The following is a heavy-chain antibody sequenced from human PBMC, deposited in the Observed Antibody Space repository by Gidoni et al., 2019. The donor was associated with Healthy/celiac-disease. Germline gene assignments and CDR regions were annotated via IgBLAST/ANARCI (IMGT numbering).Heavy chain of an antibody. CDR1: VFTFDDYT. D-gene: IGHD3-10*01. J-gene: IGHJ4*02. CDR2: ISWDGGST. V-gene: IGHV3-43*01. Sequence: EVQLVESGGVVVQPGGSLRLSCAASVFTFDDYTMHWVRQAPGKGLEWVSLISWDGGSTYYADSVKGRFTISRDNSKNSLYLQMNSLRTEDTALYYCAKDGSFGELSYYFDYWGQGTLVTVSS. CDR3: AKDGSFGELSYYFDY.